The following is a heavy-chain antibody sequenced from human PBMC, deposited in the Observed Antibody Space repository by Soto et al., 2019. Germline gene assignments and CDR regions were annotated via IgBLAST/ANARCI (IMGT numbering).Heavy chain of an antibody. Sequence: GGSLRLSCAVSGFTINSHAMGWVRQAPGKGLEWVSAIGPRGRDTYYAASVKGRFTISRDNSKNTVSLQMNSLRAEDTAVYYCTILGGTYYAFDFWGQGTLVTV. J-gene: IGHJ3*01. CDR3: TILGGTYYAFDF. V-gene: IGHV3-23*01. D-gene: IGHD1-26*01. CDR1: GFTINSHA. CDR2: IGPRGRDT.